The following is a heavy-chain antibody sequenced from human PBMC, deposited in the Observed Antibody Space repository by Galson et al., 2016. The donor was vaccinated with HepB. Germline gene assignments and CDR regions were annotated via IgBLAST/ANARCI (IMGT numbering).Heavy chain of an antibody. J-gene: IGHJ3*02. CDR2: IKSKTDGGTT. V-gene: IGHV3-15*01. CDR3: TTRYCSGGSFYSRFPARHAIDI. D-gene: IGHD2-15*01. CDR1: GFTLSNAW. Sequence: SLRLSCAASGFTLSNAWMSWVRQAPGKGLEWVGRIKSKTDGGTTDYAAPVKGRFPISRDDSKNTLYLQMNSLKTEDTAVYYCTTRYCSGGSFYSRFPARHAIDIWGQGTMVTVSS.